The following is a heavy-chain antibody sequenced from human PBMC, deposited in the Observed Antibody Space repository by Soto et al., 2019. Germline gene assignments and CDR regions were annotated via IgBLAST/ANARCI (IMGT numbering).Heavy chain of an antibody. CDR1: GGTFSSYA. CDR2: IIPIFGTA. Sequence: SVKVSCKASGGTFSSYAISWVRQAPGQGLEWMGGIIPIFGTANYAQKFQGRVTITADESTSTAYMELSSLRSEDTAVYYCARVRERTYSGSWFPHNWFDPWGQGTLVTVSS. CDR3: ARVRERTYSGSWFPHNWFDP. J-gene: IGHJ5*02. V-gene: IGHV1-69*13. D-gene: IGHD6-13*01.